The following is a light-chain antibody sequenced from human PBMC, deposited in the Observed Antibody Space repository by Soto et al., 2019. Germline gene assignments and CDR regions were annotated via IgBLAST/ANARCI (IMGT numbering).Light chain of an antibody. V-gene: IGKV3-15*01. J-gene: IGKJ1*01. CDR1: QSVFSS. CDR3: QQYHNWPA. CDR2: GAA. Sequence: EIVITQSPATLSVSPGERATLSCRASQSVFSSLAWYQQKPGQAPRLLIYGAATRATGIPARFSGSGSGTEFTLTINSLQSEDFAVYYCQQYHNWPAFDQGTKVDIK.